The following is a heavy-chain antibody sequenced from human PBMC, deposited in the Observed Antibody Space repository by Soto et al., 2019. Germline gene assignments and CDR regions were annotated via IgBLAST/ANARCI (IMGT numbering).Heavy chain of an antibody. Sequence: VGSLRLSCAASGFFFKNYAMHWVRLAPGKGLEWVAYLFYDGSNENYADSVKGRFSVSRDNSEGMLFLQMNNLRVEDTGVYFCARAMTMTLARIFGMDVWGQGTTVTVSS. CDR3: ARAMTMTLARIFGMDV. V-gene: IGHV3-33*01. CDR2: LFYDGSNE. D-gene: IGHD3-3*01. J-gene: IGHJ6*02. CDR1: GFFFKNYA.